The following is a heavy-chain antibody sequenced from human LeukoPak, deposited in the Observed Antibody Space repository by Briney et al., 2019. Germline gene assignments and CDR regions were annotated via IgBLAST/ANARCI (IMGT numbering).Heavy chain of an antibody. Sequence: GGSLRLSCSASGFTFSSYGMSWVRQAPGKGLEWVAVISYDGSNKYYADSVKGRFTISRDNSKNTLYLQMNSLRAEDTAVYYCARAPPIVVVTATPAGAFDIWGQGTMVTVSS. J-gene: IGHJ3*02. CDR3: ARAPPIVVVTATPAGAFDI. CDR1: GFTFSSYG. V-gene: IGHV3-30*03. D-gene: IGHD2-21*02. CDR2: ISYDGSNK.